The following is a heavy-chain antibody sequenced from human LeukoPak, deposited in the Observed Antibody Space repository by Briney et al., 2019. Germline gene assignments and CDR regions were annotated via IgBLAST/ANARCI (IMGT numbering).Heavy chain of an antibody. Sequence: PSETLSLTCAVYGGSFSGYYWSWIRQPPGKGLEWIGEINHSGGTNYNPSLKSRVTISVDTSKNQFSLKLSSVTAADTAVYYCARGRRRAWQLDFDYWGQGTLVTVSS. CDR3: ARGRRRAWQLDFDY. J-gene: IGHJ4*02. CDR2: INHSGGT. V-gene: IGHV4-34*01. CDR1: GGSFSGYY. D-gene: IGHD6-6*01.